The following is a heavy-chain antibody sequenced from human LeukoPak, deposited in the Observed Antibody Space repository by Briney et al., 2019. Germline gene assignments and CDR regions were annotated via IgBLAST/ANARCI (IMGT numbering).Heavy chain of an antibody. D-gene: IGHD1-1*01. J-gene: IGHJ2*01. CDR3: ASDPYNL. CDR1: GGSISSGAYY. Sequence: SQTLSLTCTVSGGSISSGAYYWSWIRQPPGKGLEWIGYIYHSGSTSYNPSLKSRVTMSVDRSRNQFSLRLTSVTAADTAVYFCASDPYNLWGRGTLVTVSS. V-gene: IGHV4-30-2*01. CDR2: IYHSGST.